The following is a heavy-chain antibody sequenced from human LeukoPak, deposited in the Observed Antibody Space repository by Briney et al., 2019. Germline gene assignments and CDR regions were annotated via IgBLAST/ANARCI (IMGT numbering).Heavy chain of an antibody. D-gene: IGHD6-19*01. CDR3: SRAWGIYGSGWYFDY. CDR2: FNVVGYNT. Sequence: GGSLRPSFAASGFTFKTYVMSWVRQAQGKGLGWVSTFNVVGYNTYYPASVKGRFNISRDNSKNTLSLQVNTLRAEDTGVYYCSRAWGIYGSGWYFDYWGQGTRVTVSS. CDR1: GFTFKTYV. J-gene: IGHJ4*02. V-gene: IGHV3-23*01.